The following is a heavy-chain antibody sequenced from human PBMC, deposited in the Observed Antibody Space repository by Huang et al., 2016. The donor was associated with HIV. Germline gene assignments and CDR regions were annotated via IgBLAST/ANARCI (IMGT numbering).Heavy chain of an antibody. Sequence: QLQLQGSGPGLVKPSETLSLTCTVSGGSITSSSYYWGWIRQPPGKGLEWVGSIYYRGSTAYNPFLNSRVTVAVDTSKNQFSLKLSSVTAADTAVYYCARHFSYYDSSGYTPWDAFDIWGQGTMVTVSS. J-gene: IGHJ3*02. CDR1: GGSITSSSYY. V-gene: IGHV4-39*01. CDR3: ARHFSYYDSSGYTPWDAFDI. CDR2: IYYRGST. D-gene: IGHD3-22*01.